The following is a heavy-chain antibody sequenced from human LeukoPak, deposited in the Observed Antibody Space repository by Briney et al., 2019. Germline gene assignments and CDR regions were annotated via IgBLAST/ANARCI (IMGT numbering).Heavy chain of an antibody. CDR1: GYTLTSYY. Sequence: ASVKVSCKTAGYTLTSYYMHWGRQAPGQGLEWMGWVNPTSGGTNYAQKFQGRVTMTRDTSISTAYMELSRLRSDDTAVYYCARVYYYYDSSGILTLYFDYWGQGTLVTVSS. V-gene: IGHV1-2*02. CDR3: ARVYYYYDSSGILTLYFDY. D-gene: IGHD3-22*01. CDR2: VNPTSGGT. J-gene: IGHJ4*02.